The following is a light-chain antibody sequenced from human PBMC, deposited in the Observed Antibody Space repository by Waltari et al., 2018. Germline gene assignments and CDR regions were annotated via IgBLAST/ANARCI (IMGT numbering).Light chain of an antibody. CDR2: END. J-gene: IGLJ1*01. Sequence: QSALTQPPSVSAAPGQKVTISCSGTISSIGSNYVSWYQQHPQTAPKLVIFENDKRPSDIRARCSGCKSGTSATLGITGLQTGDEADYDCATWDSSLSHYVFGTGTKITVL. CDR1: ISSIGSNY. CDR3: ATWDSSLSHYV. V-gene: IGLV1-51*01.